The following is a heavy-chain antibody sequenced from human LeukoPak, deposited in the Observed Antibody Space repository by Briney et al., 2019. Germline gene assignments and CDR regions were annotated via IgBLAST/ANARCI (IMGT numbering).Heavy chain of an antibody. CDR2: IIPILGIA. CDR1: GGTFSSYA. J-gene: IGHJ4*02. D-gene: IGHD3-22*01. V-gene: IGHV1-69*04. Sequence: SVKVSCKASGGTFSSYAISWVRQAPGQGLEWMGRIIPILGIANYAQKFQGRVTITADKSTSTAYMELSSLRSEDTAVYYCARDGLLDSSGYSVDYWGQGTLVTVSS. CDR3: ARDGLLDSSGYSVDY.